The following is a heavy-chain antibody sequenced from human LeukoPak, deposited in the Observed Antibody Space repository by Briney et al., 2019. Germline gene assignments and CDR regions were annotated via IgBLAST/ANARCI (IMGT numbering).Heavy chain of an antibody. V-gene: IGHV1-46*01. CDR3: AREGPSTYYFDY. D-gene: IGHD2-2*01. CDR2: TNPSGGST. J-gene: IGHJ4*02. CDR1: GYTFTSYF. Sequence: ASVKVSCKASGYTFTSYFMHWVRQVPGQGLEWMGITNPSGGSTMYAQKFQGRVTMTWDTSTSTVYMELSSLRSEDTAVYYCAREGPSTYYFDYWGQGTLVTVFS.